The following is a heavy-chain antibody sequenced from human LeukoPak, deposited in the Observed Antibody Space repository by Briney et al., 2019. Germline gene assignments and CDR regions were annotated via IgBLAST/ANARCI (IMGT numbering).Heavy chain of an antibody. D-gene: IGHD1-7*01. CDR2: IIPILGIA. V-gene: IGHV1-69*04. J-gene: IGHJ5*02. Sequence: SVTVSCKASGGTFSSYAISWVRQAPGQGLEWMGRIIPILGIANYAQKFQGRVTITADKSTSTAYMELSSLRSEDTAVYYCARDRGHNWNSPGDWFDPWGQGTLVTVSS. CDR3: ARDRGHNWNSPGDWFDP. CDR1: GGTFSSYA.